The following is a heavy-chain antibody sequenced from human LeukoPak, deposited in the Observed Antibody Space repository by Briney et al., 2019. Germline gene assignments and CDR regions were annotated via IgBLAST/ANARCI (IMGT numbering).Heavy chain of an antibody. V-gene: IGHV1-8*01. J-gene: IGHJ6*02. CDR3: ASMGSWYNYYYHGMDV. CDR1: GYTFTSYD. Sequence: ASVKVSCKASGYTFTSYDINWVRQATGQGLEWMGWMNPNSGNTGYAQKFQGRVTMTRNTSISTAYMELSSLRSEDTAVYYCASMGSWYNYYYHGMDVWGQGTTVTVSS. CDR2: MNPNSGNT. D-gene: IGHD6-13*01.